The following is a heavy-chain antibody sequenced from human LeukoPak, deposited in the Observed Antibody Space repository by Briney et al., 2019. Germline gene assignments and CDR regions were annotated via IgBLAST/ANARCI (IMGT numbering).Heavy chain of an antibody. J-gene: IGHJ4*02. Sequence: SETLSLTCTVSGGSISSYYWSWIRQPPGKGLEWIGYIYYSGSTNYNPSLKSRVTISVDTSMNQFSLKLSSVTAADTAVYYCARDRYRIAAAGKGYFDYWGQGTLVTVSS. CDR2: IYYSGST. D-gene: IGHD6-13*01. CDR1: GGSISSYY. V-gene: IGHV4-59*01. CDR3: ARDRYRIAAAGKGYFDY.